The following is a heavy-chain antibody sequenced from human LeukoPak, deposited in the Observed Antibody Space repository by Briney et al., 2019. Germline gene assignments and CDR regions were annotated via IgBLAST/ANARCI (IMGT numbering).Heavy chain of an antibody. J-gene: IGHJ4*02. Sequence: PSETLSLTCTVSGGSIRSYWSWIRQPAGKGLEWIGRIYGSGSTDYNPSLKSRVTMSIDTSKNQFSLNLISVTAADTAVYYCARDVGHSNSGSYYNGEFDYWGQGTLVTVSS. CDR3: ARDVGHSNSGSYYNGEFDY. CDR2: IYGSGST. V-gene: IGHV4-4*07. D-gene: IGHD3-10*01. CDR1: GGSIRSY.